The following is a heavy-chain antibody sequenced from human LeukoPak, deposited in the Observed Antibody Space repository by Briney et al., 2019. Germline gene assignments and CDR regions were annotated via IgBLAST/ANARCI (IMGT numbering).Heavy chain of an antibody. J-gene: IGHJ4*02. D-gene: IGHD3-22*01. Sequence: GGSLTLPCAPSVLLFCTYHIHCLRQAPGKGREWLAFIQSDESDKSYARPVMGRLTISIYKSKNTLSLQMNKLRDDHTAVCYFGPRDSSSDYWGQGTLVTVSS. V-gene: IGHV3-30*02. CDR3: GPRDSSSDY. CDR1: VLLFCTYH. CDR2: IQSDESDK.